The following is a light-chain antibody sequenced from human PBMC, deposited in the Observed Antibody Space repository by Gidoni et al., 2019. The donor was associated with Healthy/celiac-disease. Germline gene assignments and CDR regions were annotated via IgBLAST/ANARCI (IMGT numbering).Light chain of an antibody. J-gene: IGKJ2*01. V-gene: IGKV3-11*01. Sequence: EIVWTQSPATLYLSPGERATLSCRASQSVSSYLAWYQQQPGEPARLLIYDASNRATGIPAKFSGSGCGTDFSLIISSLVPADFAVYYCQQRSGWCMYTFGQGTKLEIK. CDR3: QQRSGWCMYT. CDR2: DAS. CDR1: QSVSSY.